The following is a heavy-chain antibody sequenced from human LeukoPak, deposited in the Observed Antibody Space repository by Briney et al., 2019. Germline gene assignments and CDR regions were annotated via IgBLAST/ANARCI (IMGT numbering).Heavy chain of an antibody. V-gene: IGHV3-23*01. D-gene: IGHD3-10*01. CDR1: GFTFSSYA. J-gene: IGHJ4*02. CDR2: ISGSAGAT. CDR3: ARGVTYLGDFDY. Sequence: GGSLRLSCAASGFTFSSYAMSWVRQAPGKGLEWVSTISGSAGATYSADSVRGRFTISRDNSKHTLSLQMNSLRAEDTAVYYCARGVTYLGDFDYWGQGTLVTVSS.